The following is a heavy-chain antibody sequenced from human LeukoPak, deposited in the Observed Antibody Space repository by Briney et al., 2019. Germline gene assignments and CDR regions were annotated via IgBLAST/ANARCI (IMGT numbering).Heavy chain of an antibody. Sequence: GGSLRLSCAASGFTFSSYAMSWVRQTPGKGLEWVCLTNWNGNTTFCADSVKGRFTISRDNIKSSLFLQMNSLRPEDSALYYCAKGDSGHDPSIHPPGVFDYWGQGTLVTVSS. J-gene: IGHJ4*02. CDR1: GFTFSSYA. CDR2: TNWNGNTT. CDR3: AKGDSGHDPSIHPPGVFDY. V-gene: IGHV3-43D*03. D-gene: IGHD2-21*02.